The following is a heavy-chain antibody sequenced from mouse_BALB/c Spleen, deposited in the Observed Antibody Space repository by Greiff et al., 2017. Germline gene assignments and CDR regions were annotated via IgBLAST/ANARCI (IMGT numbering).Heavy chain of an antibody. Sequence: EVQLQESGPGLVKPSQSLSLTCSVTGYSITSGYYWNWIRQFPGNKLEWMGYISYDGSNNYNPSLKNRISITRDTSKNQFFLKLNSVTTEDTATYYCARPYDGYWAMDYWGQGTSVTVSS. CDR2: ISYDGSN. D-gene: IGHD2-3*01. J-gene: IGHJ4*01. CDR1: GYSITSGYY. V-gene: IGHV3-6*02. CDR3: ARPYDGYWAMDY.